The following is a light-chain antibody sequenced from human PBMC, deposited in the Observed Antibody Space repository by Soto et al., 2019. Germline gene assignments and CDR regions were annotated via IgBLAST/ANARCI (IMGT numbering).Light chain of an antibody. V-gene: IGKV2-28*01. J-gene: IGKJ1*01. CDR1: QSLLHSNGYNY. CDR3: MQALQTPRT. CDR2: LGS. Sequence: DIVMTQSPLSLPVTPGEPASISCRSSQSLLHSNGYNYLDWYLQKPGQSPQLLIYLGSNRASGVPDRFSGSVSGTDFTLKISRVEAEDVGFYYCMQALQTPRTFGQGTKVEIK.